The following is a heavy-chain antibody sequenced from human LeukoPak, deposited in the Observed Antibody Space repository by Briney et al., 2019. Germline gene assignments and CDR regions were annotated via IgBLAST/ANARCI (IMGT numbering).Heavy chain of an antibody. J-gene: IGHJ6*04. V-gene: IGHV3-48*04. D-gene: IGHD3-10*02. CDR1: GFTFSTYT. CDR3: AELGITMIGGV. Sequence: GGSLRLSCAASGFTFSTYTMNWVRQAPGKGLEWVSYISSSGNTIYYADSVKGRFTISRDNAKNSLYLQMNSLRAEDTAVYYCAELGITMIGGVWGEGTTVTISS. CDR2: ISSSGNTI.